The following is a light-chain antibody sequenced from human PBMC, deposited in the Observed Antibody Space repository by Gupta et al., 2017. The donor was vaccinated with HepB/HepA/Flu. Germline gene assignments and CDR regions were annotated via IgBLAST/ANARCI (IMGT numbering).Light chain of an antibody. J-gene: IGKJ2*01. Sequence: DIVMTQSPLSLPVTPGEPASISCRSSQSILHSNGYNYLDWYLQKPGQSPQLLIYLGSNRASGVPDRFSGSGSGTDFTLKISRVEAEDVGVYYCMQALKTPYTFGQGTKLEIK. V-gene: IGKV2-28*01. CDR1: QSILHSNGYNY. CDR3: MQALKTPYT. CDR2: LGS.